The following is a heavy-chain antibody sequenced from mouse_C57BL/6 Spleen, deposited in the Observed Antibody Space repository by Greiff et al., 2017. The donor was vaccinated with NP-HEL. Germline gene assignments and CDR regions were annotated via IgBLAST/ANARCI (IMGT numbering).Heavy chain of an antibody. CDR2: IDPSDSYT. CDR1: GYTFTSYW. D-gene: IGHD3-1*01. CDR3: ASLGYFDY. J-gene: IGHJ2*01. Sequence: VQLQQPGAELVRPGTSVKLSCKASGYTFTSYWMHWVKQRPGQGLEWIGVIDPSDSYTNYNQKFKGKATLTVDTSSSTAYMQLSSLTSEDSAVYYCASLGYFDYWGQGTTLTVSS. V-gene: IGHV1-59*01.